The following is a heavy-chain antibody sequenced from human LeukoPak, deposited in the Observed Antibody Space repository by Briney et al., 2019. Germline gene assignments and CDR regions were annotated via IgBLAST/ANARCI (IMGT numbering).Heavy chain of an antibody. J-gene: IGHJ4*02. V-gene: IGHV3-7*04. CDR1: GFTFSSYW. CDR2: IKQDGSEK. D-gene: IGHD6-13*01. CDR3: ARGTIAAAGYYYFDY. Sequence: GGSLRLSCAASGFTFSSYWMSWVRQAPGRGLEWVANIKQDGSEKYYVDSVKGRFTISRDNAKDSLYLQMNSLRAEDTAVYYCARGTIAAAGYYYFDYWGQGTQVTVSS.